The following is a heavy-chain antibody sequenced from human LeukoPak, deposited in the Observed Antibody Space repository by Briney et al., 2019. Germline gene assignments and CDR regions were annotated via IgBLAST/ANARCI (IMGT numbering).Heavy chain of an antibody. CDR2: IRSKANSYAT. D-gene: IGHD3-22*01. V-gene: IGHV3-73*01. Sequence: QPGGSLRLSCAASGFTFSGSAMHWVRQASGKGLEWVGRIRSKANSYATAYAASVKGRFTISRDDSKDTAYLQMNSLKTEDTAVSYCTRHHYYDSSGYYSEYFQHWGQGTLVTVSS. CDR1: GFTFSGSA. CDR3: TRHHYYDSSGYYSEYFQH. J-gene: IGHJ1*01.